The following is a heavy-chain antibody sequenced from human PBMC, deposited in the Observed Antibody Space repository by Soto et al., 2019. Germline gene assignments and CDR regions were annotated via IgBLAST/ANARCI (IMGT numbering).Heavy chain of an antibody. CDR2: ISYDGSNK. V-gene: IGHV3-30*18. CDR3: AKDRRYSYGPTIDY. Sequence: GGSLRLSCAASGFTFSSYGMHWVRQAPGKGLEWVAVISYDGSNKYYADSVKGRFTISRDNSKNTLYLQMNSLRAEDTAVYYCAKDRRYSYGPTIDYWGQGTLVTVSS. CDR1: GFTFSSYG. D-gene: IGHD5-18*01. J-gene: IGHJ4*02.